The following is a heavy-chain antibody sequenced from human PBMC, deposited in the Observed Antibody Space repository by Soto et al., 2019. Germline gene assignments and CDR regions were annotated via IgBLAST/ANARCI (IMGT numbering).Heavy chain of an antibody. V-gene: IGHV1-18*01. CDR3: AISYCGGNSYSNIPLDYYYYGMDV. J-gene: IGHJ6*02. D-gene: IGHD2-21*02. Sequence: QVQLVQSGAEVKKPGASVKVSCKASGYTFTNYGISCVRQAPGQGLEWMGRISAYNGNINYAQKLQGRVTMTTDTSTSTAYMELRSLRSDHTAMYYCAISYCGGNSYSNIPLDYYYYGMDVWGQGTTVSVSS. CDR1: GYTFTNYG. CDR2: ISAYNGNI.